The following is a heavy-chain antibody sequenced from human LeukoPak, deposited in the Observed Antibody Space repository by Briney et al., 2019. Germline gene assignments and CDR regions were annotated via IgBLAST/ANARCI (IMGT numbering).Heavy chain of an antibody. J-gene: IGHJ4*02. CDR2: IKQDGSEK. CDR3: TTSWPKVREGDQ. CDR1: GFTFSSYW. D-gene: IGHD3-16*01. V-gene: IGHV3-7*03. Sequence: GSLRLSCAASGFTFSSYWMSWVRQAPGKGLEWVANIKQDGSEKYYVDSVKGRFTISRDNSKDTLFLHMSSLRVEDTAVYYCTTSWPKVREGDQWGQGTLVTVS.